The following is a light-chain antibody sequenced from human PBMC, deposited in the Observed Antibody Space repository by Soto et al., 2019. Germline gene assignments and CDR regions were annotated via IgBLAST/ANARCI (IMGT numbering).Light chain of an antibody. CDR2: LGS. CDR1: QILLHSNGYNY. CDR3: MQGKYWPPWT. J-gene: IGKJ1*01. Sequence: DIVLTQSTLSLPVTPGEPASISCRSSQILLHSNGYNYLDWYLQKPGQSPQLLIYLGSNRASGVPDRFSGSGSGTDFTLKISRVEAEDVGVYYCMQGKYWPPWTFGQGTKVAIK. V-gene: IGKV2-28*01.